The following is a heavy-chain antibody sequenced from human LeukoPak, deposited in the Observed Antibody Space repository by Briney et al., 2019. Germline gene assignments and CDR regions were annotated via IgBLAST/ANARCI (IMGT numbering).Heavy chain of an antibody. D-gene: IGHD5-18*01. CDR2: NYYSGTT. CDR3: ARDKAHSYGYYFDP. Sequence: SETLSLTCTVSRGSIRNNSNSWVWIRQSPGKGLEWIGNNYYSGTTYYSSSLKSRLTLSVDTSKNQFSLRLTSVTAQDTAVYYCARDKAHSYGYYFDPWGQGTQVLVSS. J-gene: IGHJ4*02. CDR1: RGSIRNNSNS. V-gene: IGHV4-39*02.